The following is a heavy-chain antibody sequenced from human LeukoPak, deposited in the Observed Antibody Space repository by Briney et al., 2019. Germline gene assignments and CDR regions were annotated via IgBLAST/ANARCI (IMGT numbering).Heavy chain of an antibody. CDR2: INHSGST. Sequence: SETLSLTCAVYGGSFSGCYWSWIRQPPGKGLEWIGEINHSGSTNYNPSLKSRVTISVDTSKNQFSLKLSSVTAADTAVYYCASVRRDGYNYAAFDIWGQGTMVTVSS. V-gene: IGHV4-34*01. J-gene: IGHJ3*02. CDR1: GGSFSGCY. D-gene: IGHD5-24*01. CDR3: ASVRRDGYNYAAFDI.